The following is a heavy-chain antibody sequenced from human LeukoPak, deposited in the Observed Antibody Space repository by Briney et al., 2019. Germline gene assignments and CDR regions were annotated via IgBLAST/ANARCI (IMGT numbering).Heavy chain of an antibody. CDR3: ARTKPWPNNDVFDM. Sequence: GGSLRLSCAASGFTFSRYDMHWVRQITGKGLEWLSNSGTVGDTYYPDPVKGRFTTSRENAKNSVYLQMDSLRVGDTAAYYCARTKPWPNNDVFDMWGQGTLVIVSS. D-gene: IGHD6-19*01. V-gene: IGHV3-13*01. CDR2: SGTVGDT. CDR1: GFTFSRYD. J-gene: IGHJ3*02.